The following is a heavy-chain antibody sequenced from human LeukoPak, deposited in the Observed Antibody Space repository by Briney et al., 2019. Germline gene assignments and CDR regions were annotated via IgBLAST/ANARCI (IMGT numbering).Heavy chain of an antibody. CDR2: ISSSGLYI. CDR3: AREFEPDYFDY. J-gene: IGHJ4*02. D-gene: IGHD1-14*01. CDR1: GFTFSGYT. V-gene: IGHV3-21*01. Sequence: PGGSLRLSCTVSGFTFSGYTMHWVRQAPGKGLEWVSSISSSGLYIYFADSLKGRFTISRDNAKNLLYLQVNSLRAEDTAVYYCAREFEPDYFDYWGQGTLVTASS.